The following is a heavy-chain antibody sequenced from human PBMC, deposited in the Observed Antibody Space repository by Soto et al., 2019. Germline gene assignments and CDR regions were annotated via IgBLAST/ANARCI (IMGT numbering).Heavy chain of an antibody. Sequence: PSETLSLTCTVSRGSISGYYWSWIRQPPGKGLNYIGYIYHSGSTYYNPSLKSRVTISVDRSKNQSSLKLSSVTAADTAVYYCARVRSGWGIDYWGQGTLVTVSS. J-gene: IGHJ4*02. D-gene: IGHD6-19*01. V-gene: IGHV4-59*12. CDR2: IYHSGST. CDR1: RGSISGYY. CDR3: ARVRSGWGIDY.